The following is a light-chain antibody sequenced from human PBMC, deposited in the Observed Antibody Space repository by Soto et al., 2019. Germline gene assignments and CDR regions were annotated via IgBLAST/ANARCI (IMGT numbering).Light chain of an antibody. CDR1: ENINQN. Sequence: ETVMTQSPATLSVSPGQGATLSCRATENINQNLAWYQQKPGQATRLLIHGASYRATGIPDRFSGRGSATEFTRAISRLQSEDFAVDDCQKYNNLTCTFGGGPKVEIK. CDR2: GAS. V-gene: IGKV3-15*01. J-gene: IGKJ4*01. CDR3: QKYNNLTCT.